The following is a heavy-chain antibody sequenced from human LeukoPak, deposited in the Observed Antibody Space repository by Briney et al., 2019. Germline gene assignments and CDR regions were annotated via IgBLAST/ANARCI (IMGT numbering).Heavy chain of an antibody. V-gene: IGHV4-4*07. J-gene: IGHJ3*02. D-gene: IGHD3-3*01. CDR2: IYTSGST. CDR1: GGSISSYY. Sequence: PSETLSLTCTVSGGSISSYYWSWIRQPAGKGLEWIGRIYTSGSTNYNPSLKSRVTMSVDTSKNQFSLKLSSVTAADTAVYYCARDLAIFGVVRSFDIWGQGTMVTVSS. CDR3: ARDLAIFGVVRSFDI.